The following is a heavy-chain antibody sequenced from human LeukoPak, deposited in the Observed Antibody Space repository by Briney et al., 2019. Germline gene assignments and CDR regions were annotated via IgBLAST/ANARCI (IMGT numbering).Heavy chain of an antibody. V-gene: IGHV1-2*02. Sequence: GASVKVSCKASGYTFTGYYMHWVRQAPGQGLEWMGWINPNSGGTNYAQKFQGRVTMTRDTSISTAYMELSRLRSDDTAVYYCAREGSGYFYYFDYWGQGTLVTVSS. CDR2: INPNSGGT. D-gene: IGHD3-22*01. J-gene: IGHJ4*02. CDR1: GYTFTGYY. CDR3: AREGSGYFYYFDY.